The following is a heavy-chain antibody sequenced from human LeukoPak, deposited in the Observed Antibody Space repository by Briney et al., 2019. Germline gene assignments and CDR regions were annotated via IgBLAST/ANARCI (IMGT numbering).Heavy chain of an antibody. J-gene: IGHJ6*02. CDR2: ISGSGGST. CDR3: ARGSDYYYYGMDV. Sequence: GGSLRLSCAASGFTFSSYAMSWVRQAPGKGLEWVSAISGSGGSTYYADSVKGRFTISRDNSKNTLYLQMNSLRAEDTAVYYCARGSDYYYYGMDVWGQGTTVTVSS. CDR1: GFTFSSYA. V-gene: IGHV3-23*01.